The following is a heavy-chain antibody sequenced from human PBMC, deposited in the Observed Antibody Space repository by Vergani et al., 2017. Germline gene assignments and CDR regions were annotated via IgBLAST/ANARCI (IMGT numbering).Heavy chain of an antibody. CDR2: INPNSGGT. V-gene: IGHV1-2*02. CDR3: AREFLATMVRGVIES. J-gene: IGHJ5*02. D-gene: IGHD3-10*01. Sequence: QVQLVQSGAEVKKPGASVKVSCKASGYTFTGYYMHWVRQAPGQGLEWIGWINPNSGGTNDAQKFHGRVTITADESTSTAYMELSSLRSEGTAVYYCAREFLATMVRGVIESWGQGTLVTVSS. CDR1: GYTFTGYY.